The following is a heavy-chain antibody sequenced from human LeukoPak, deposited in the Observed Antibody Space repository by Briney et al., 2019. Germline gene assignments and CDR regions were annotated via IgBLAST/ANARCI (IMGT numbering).Heavy chain of an antibody. Sequence: GGSLRLSCAASGVTFSSYGMHWVRQAPGKGLEWVAVISYDGSNKYYAGSVKGRFTISRDNSKNTLYLQMNSLRAEDTAVYYCALRDGYNLYYFDYWGQGTLVTVSS. CDR2: ISYDGSNK. D-gene: IGHD5-24*01. CDR1: GVTFSSYG. J-gene: IGHJ4*02. CDR3: ALRDGYNLYYFDY. V-gene: IGHV3-30*03.